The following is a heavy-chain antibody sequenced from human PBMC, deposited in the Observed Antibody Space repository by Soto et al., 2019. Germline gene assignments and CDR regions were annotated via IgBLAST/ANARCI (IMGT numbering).Heavy chain of an antibody. V-gene: IGHV4-59*01. CDR2: IYYSGST. Sequence: SETLSLTCTVSGGSISSYYWSWIRQPPGKGLEWIGYIYYSGSTNYNPSLKSRVTISVDTSKNQFSLKLSSVTAADTAVYYCARGYYDFWSGCYMDVWGKGAMVTVSS. D-gene: IGHD3-3*01. CDR1: GGSISSYY. J-gene: IGHJ6*03. CDR3: ARGYYDFWSGCYMDV.